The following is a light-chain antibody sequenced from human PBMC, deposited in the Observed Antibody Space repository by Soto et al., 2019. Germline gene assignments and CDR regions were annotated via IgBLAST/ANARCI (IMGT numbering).Light chain of an antibody. J-gene: IGKJ5*01. Sequence: EIVLTQSPGTLSLSRGERATLSWRGSQSVSSSYVAWYQQRPGQAPRLLIYGASSRATGIPDRFSGSGSGTEFTLTISSLQSEDFAVYYCQQYNNWPPITFGQGTRLEIK. CDR2: GAS. V-gene: IGKV3-20*01. CDR1: QSVSSSY. CDR3: QQYNNWPPIT.